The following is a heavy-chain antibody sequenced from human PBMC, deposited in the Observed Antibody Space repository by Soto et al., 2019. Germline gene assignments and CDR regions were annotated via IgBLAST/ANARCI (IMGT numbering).Heavy chain of an antibody. Sequence: GGSLRLSCAASWFTVSSTYMSWLRHAPGKGLEWISIIYSGGSPFYADSVKGRFTISRDNSKNTLYLQMNSLRAEDTAVYYCARGDPITPGTFDYRGLGTLVTVSS. V-gene: IGHV3-53*01. D-gene: IGHD5-12*01. CDR3: ARGDPITPGTFDY. J-gene: IGHJ4*02. CDR1: WFTVSSTY. CDR2: IYSGGSP.